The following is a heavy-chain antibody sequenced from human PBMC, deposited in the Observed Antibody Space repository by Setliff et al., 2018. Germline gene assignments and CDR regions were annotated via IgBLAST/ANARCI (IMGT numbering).Heavy chain of an antibody. J-gene: IGHJ6*02. D-gene: IGHD6-13*01. CDR3: ARDAAFGGSSWYYYGMDV. V-gene: IGHV4-4*07. CDR1: GGSINSYY. CDR2: IYTSGST. Sequence: SETLSLTCTVSGGSINSYYWSWIRQPAGKGLEWIGRIYTSGSTNYNPSLKGRITMSIDTSKNQFSLKLSSVTAADTAVYYCARDAAFGGSSWYYYGMDVWGQGTKVTVSS.